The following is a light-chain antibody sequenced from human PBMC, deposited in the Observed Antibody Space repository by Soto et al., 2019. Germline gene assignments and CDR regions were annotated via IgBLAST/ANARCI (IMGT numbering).Light chain of an antibody. V-gene: IGKV3-15*01. CDR3: QQYNNLPPT. Sequence: EIVMTQSPATLSVSPGERATLSCRASQSVSSNLAWYQQKPGQAPRLLIYGASTRATGIPARFSGSGSGTEFTLTLRSLQAEDFAVYYCQQYNNLPPTFGQGTKGEIK. J-gene: IGKJ1*01. CDR2: GAS. CDR1: QSVSSN.